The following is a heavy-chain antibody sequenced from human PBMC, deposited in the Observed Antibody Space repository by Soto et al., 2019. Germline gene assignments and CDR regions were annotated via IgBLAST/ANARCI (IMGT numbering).Heavy chain of an antibody. CDR3: ARFLYGSGNYYFDY. D-gene: IGHD3-10*01. V-gene: IGHV4-59*01. Sequence: SDPLSLTCTVSGGSISSYYWSWIRQPPGKGLEWIGYIYYSGSTNYNPSLKSRVTISVDTSKNQFSLKLSSVTAADTAVYYCARFLYGSGNYYFDYWSQGTLVTVSS. CDR1: GGSISSYY. CDR2: IYYSGST. J-gene: IGHJ4*02.